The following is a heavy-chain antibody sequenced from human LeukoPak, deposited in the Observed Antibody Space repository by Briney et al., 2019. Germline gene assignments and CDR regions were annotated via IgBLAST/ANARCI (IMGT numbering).Heavy chain of an antibody. CDR1: GFTFSSYS. CDR2: ISTSSSYI. V-gene: IGHV3-21*01. J-gene: IGHJ4*02. D-gene: IGHD3-22*01. CDR3: ARDLGDYYDSSGYRYYFDY. Sequence: GGSLRLSCAASGFTFSSYSMNWARQAPGKGLEWVSSISTSSSYIYYADSVKGRFTISRDNAKNSLYLQMNSLRAEDTAVYYCARDLGDYYDSSGYRYYFDYWGQGTLVTVSS.